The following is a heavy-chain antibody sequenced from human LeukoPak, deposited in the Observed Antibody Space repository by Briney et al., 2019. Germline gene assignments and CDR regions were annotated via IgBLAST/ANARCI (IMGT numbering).Heavy chain of an antibody. CDR2: IYYSGST. D-gene: IGHD6-6*01. J-gene: IGHJ4*02. CDR3: ARLAARETYYFDY. CDR1: GGSISSSSYY. Sequence: SETLSLTCTVSGGSISSSSYYWGWIRQPPGKGLEWIGSIYYSGSTYYNPSLKSRVTISVDTSKNQFSLKLSSVTAADTAVYYCARLAARETYYFDYWGQGTLVTVSS. V-gene: IGHV4-39*07.